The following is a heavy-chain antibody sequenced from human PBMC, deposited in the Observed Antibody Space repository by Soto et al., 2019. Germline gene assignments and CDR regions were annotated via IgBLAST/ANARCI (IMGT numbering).Heavy chain of an antibody. D-gene: IGHD2-15*01. V-gene: IGHV1-69*13. CDR1: GVTFSTHA. Sequence: SVKGACKAAGVTFSTHAILWVRQAPGHGLEWMGGIIPISGTTYYTQKFQGRVTITADEPTSTAFMELSSLKSDDTAVFYCARGYCSGGNCYSGMDVWGQGTMVTVSS. CDR2: IIPISGTT. CDR3: ARGYCSGGNCYSGMDV. J-gene: IGHJ6*02.